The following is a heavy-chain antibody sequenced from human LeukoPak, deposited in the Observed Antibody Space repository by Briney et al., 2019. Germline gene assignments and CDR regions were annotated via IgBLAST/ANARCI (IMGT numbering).Heavy chain of an antibody. V-gene: IGHV4-59*06. CDR3: ARDLRSCSGGECYEYKWFDP. J-gene: IGHJ5*02. CDR1: GGSISSYY. Sequence: SETLSLTCTVSGGSISSYYWNWIRQPPGKGLEWIGYIYYSGSTYYNPSLKSRVTISVDTSKNQFSLKLSSVTAADTAVYYCARDLRSCSGGECYEYKWFDPWGQGTLVTVSS. CDR2: IYYSGST. D-gene: IGHD2-21*01.